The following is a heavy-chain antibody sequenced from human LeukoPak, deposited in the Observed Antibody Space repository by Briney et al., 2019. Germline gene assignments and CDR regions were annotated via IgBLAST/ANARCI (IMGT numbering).Heavy chain of an antibody. J-gene: IGHJ6*02. V-gene: IGHV3-48*02. CDR3: AIDSPLSYGMDV. CDR2: ISSGSSTI. CDR1: GFTFSSYS. Sequence: PGRSLRLSCAASGFTFSSYSMNWVRQAPGKGLEWVSYISSGSSTIYYADSVKGRFTISRDNAKNSLYLQMNSLSYEDTAVYYCAIDSPLSYGMDVWGQGTTVTVSS.